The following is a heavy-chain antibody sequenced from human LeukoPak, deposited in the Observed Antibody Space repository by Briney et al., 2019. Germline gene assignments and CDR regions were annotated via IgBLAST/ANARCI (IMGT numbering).Heavy chain of an antibody. CDR2: IYWDDDK. CDR1: GFSLSTSGVG. D-gene: IGHD4-17*01. V-gene: IGHV2-5*02. J-gene: IGHJ6*03. CDR3: AHSLRDGLYYYYYYMDV. Sequence: SGPTLVKPTQTLTLTCTFSGFSLSTSGVGVGWIRQPPGKALEWLALIYWDDDKRYSPSLKSRLTITKDTSKNQVVLTMTNMDPVDTATYYCAHSLRDGLYYYYYYMDVWGKGTTVTVSS.